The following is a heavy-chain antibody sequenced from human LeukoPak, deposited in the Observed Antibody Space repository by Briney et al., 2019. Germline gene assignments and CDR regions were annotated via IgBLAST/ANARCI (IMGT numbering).Heavy chain of an antibody. D-gene: IGHD6-19*01. CDR2: IYTSGST. V-gene: IGHV4-61*02. CDR1: GGSISSGSYY. J-gene: IGHJ4*02. CDR3: ARVSSGWYGGFDY. Sequence: PSETLSLTCTVSGGSISSGSYYWSWIRQPAGKGLEWIGRIYTSGSTNYNPSLKSRVTISVDTSKNQFSLKLSSVTAADTAVYYCARVSSGWYGGFDYWGQGTLVTVSS.